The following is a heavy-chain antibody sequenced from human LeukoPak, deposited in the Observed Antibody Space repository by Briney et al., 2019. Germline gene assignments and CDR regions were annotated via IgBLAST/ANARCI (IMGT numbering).Heavy chain of an antibody. D-gene: IGHD5-18*01. CDR1: GFTFSSYW. Sequence: PGGSLRLSCAASGFTFSSYWMSWVRQAPGKGLEWVANIKQDGSEKYYVDSVKGRFTISRDNAKNSLYLQMNSLRAEDTAVYYCARAGYSYGYSYYYMDVWGKGTTVTISS. V-gene: IGHV3-7*03. J-gene: IGHJ6*03. CDR2: IKQDGSEK. CDR3: ARAGYSYGYSYYYMDV.